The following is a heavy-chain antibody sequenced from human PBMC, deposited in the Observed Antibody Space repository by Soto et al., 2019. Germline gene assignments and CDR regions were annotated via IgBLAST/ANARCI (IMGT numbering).Heavy chain of an antibody. CDR2: IYYSGST. CDR1: GGSISSYY. V-gene: IGHV4-59*01. Sequence: SSETLSLTCTVSGGSISSYYWSWIRQPPGKGLEWIGYIYYSGSTNYNPSLKSRVTISVDTSKNQFSLKLSSVTAADTAVYYCARNTAMDPYYFDYWGQGTLVTVSS. CDR3: ARNTAMDPYYFDY. D-gene: IGHD5-18*01. J-gene: IGHJ4*02.